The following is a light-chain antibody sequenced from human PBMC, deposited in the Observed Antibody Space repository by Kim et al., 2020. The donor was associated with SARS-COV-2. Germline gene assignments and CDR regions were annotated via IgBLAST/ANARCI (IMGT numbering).Light chain of an antibody. J-gene: IGLJ2*01. CDR1: SLRIYY. Sequence: SSELTQDPAVSVALGQTVRITCQGASLRIYYPSWYQQKPGQAPVLVIYARNNRPSGIPDRFSGSSSGNKASLTITGAQAEDEADYYCQSRDSSGKVVFGGGTKVTVL. V-gene: IGLV3-19*01. CDR3: QSRDSSGKVV. CDR2: ARN.